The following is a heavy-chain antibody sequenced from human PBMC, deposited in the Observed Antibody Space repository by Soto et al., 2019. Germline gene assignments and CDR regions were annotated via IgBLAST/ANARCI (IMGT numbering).Heavy chain of an antibody. Sequence: SETLSLTCTVSGGSISSYYWSWIRQPPGKGLEWIGYIYYSGSTNYNPSLKSRVTISVDTSKNQFSLKLSSVTAADTAVYYCARQVTISPYYYMDVWGKGTTVTVSS. CDR1: GGSISSYY. CDR3: ARQVTISPYYYMDV. CDR2: IYYSGST. V-gene: IGHV4-59*08. J-gene: IGHJ6*03. D-gene: IGHD3-9*01.